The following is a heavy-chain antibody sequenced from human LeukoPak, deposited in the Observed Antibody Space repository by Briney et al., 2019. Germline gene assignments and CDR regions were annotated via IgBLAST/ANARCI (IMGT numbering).Heavy chain of an antibody. CDR1: GFTFSSYS. J-gene: IGHJ4*02. CDR2: ISSSSSYI. CDR3: ARVPSDY. Sequence: GGSLRLSCAASGFTFSSYSMNWVRQAPGKGLEWVSSISSSSSYIYYADSMKGRFTISRDNAKNSLYLQVNSLRAEDTAVYYCARVPSDYWGQGTLVTVSS. V-gene: IGHV3-21*01.